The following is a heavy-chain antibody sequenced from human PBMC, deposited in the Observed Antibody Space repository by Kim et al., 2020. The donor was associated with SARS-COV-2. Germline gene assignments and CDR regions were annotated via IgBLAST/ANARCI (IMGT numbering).Heavy chain of an antibody. V-gene: IGHV3-30*04. Sequence: GGSLRLSCAASGFTFSSYAMHWVRQAPGKGLEWVAVISYDGSNKYYADSVKGRFTISRDNSKNTLYLQMNSLRAEDTAVYYCARPIFGVAGYYYGMDVWGQGTTVTVSS. D-gene: IGHD3-3*01. J-gene: IGHJ6*02. CDR1: GFTFSSYA. CDR3: ARPIFGVAGYYYGMDV. CDR2: ISYDGSNK.